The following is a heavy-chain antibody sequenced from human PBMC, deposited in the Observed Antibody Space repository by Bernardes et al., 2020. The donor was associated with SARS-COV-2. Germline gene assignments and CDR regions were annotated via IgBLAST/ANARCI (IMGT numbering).Heavy chain of an antibody. J-gene: IGHJ6*02. V-gene: IGHV4-39*01. D-gene: IGHD2-2*01. CDR3: AKDIVEVPAATNWNDAVYGMDV. Sequence: SETLSLTCTVSGGSISSSSYYWVWIRQPPGKGLEWIGSIYYSGNTYYNPSLKSRVTIFVDTSKSQFSLKLSSVTAADTAVYYCAKDIVEVPAATNWNDAVYGMDVWGQGTTVTVSS. CDR1: GGSISSSSYY. CDR2: IYYSGNT.